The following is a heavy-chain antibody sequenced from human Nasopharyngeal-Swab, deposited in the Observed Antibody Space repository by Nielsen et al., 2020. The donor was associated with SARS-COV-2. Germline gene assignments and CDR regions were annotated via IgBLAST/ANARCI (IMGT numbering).Heavy chain of an antibody. J-gene: IGHJ4*02. CDR2: IWYDGSNK. CDR3: AREGSVGATTGVDY. Sequence: GESLKISCAASGFTFSSYGMHWVRQAPGKGLEWVAVIWYDGSNKYYADSVKGRFTISRDNSKNTLYLQMNSLRAEDTAVYYCAREGSVGATTGVDYWGQGAQVTVSS. CDR1: GFTFSSYG. V-gene: IGHV3-33*01. D-gene: IGHD1-26*01.